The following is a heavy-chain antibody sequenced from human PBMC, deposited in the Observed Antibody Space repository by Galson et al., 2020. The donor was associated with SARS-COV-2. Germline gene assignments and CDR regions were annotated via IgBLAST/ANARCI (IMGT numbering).Heavy chain of an antibody. J-gene: IGHJ3*02. CDR3: GVEMATSNAFDI. CDR2: IYYSGST. V-gene: IGHV4-39*07. CDR1: GGSISSSSYY. D-gene: IGHD5-12*01. Sequence: SETLSLTCTVSGGSISSSSYYWGWIRQPPGKGLEWIGSIYYSGSTYYNPSLKSRITISVDTSKNQFSLKLNSVTAADTAVYYCGVEMATSNAFDIWGQGTMVTVSS.